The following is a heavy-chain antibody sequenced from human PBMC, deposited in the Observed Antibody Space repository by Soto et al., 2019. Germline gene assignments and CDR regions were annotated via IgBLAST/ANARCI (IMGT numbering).Heavy chain of an antibody. CDR2: IPYDGSNK. V-gene: IGHV3-30*18. J-gene: IGHJ4*02. Sequence: GGSRRLSCAASGFTFSSYGMHWVRQAPGKGLEWVAVIPYDGSNKYYADSVKGRFTISRDNSKNTLYLQMNSLRAEDTAVYYCAKDGNNDYGGYFDYWGQGTLVTVSS. CDR1: GFTFSSYG. D-gene: IGHD4-17*01. CDR3: AKDGNNDYGGYFDY.